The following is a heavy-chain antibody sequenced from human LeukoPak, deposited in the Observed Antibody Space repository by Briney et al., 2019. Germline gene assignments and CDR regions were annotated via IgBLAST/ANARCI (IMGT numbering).Heavy chain of an antibody. V-gene: IGHV3-48*01. Sequence: GGSLRLSCAASGFTFSTEPMNWVRQAPGKGLEWLSNIRSSGTEMYYAESVKGRFTISRDNAKNSLFLQMNSLRVEDTAMYYCVRDRGYCSGGTCYALWDYWGQGTLVTVSS. J-gene: IGHJ4*02. CDR3: VRDRGYCSGGTCYALWDY. CDR2: IRSSGTEM. CDR1: GFTFSTEP. D-gene: IGHD2-15*01.